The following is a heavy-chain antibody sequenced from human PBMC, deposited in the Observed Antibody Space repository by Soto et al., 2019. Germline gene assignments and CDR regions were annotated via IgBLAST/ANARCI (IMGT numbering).Heavy chain of an antibody. D-gene: IGHD3-10*01. J-gene: IGHJ6*02. Sequence: DVQLVGSGGGVVKPGGSPRLSCRTSGFTFTKAWMRWVRQAPGKGLEWVGRIRSNADGGTVEYAAPVKGRFIISRDDSTNTLYLEMNSLDSEDTGVYYCTAAGVRGVVMSGMDVWGQGTAVTVSS. CDR1: GFTFTKAW. CDR3: TAAGVRGVVMSGMDV. CDR2: IRSNADGGTV. V-gene: IGHV3-15*01.